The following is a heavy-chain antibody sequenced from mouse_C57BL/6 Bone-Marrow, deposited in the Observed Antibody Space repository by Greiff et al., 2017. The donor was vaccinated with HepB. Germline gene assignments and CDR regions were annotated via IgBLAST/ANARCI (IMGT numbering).Heavy chain of an antibody. CDR3: ARDRFDYYFDY. J-gene: IGHJ2*01. CDR1: GFTFSTSG. V-gene: IGHV5-6*01. D-gene: IGHD2-14*01. Sequence: EVQRVESGGDLVKPGGSLKLSCVASGFTFSTSGMSWVRPTPDKRLEWVATINTGGTYTYYPDSVKGRFTISKDTAKSTLFLQMSSLKSEDTAIYYCARDRFDYYFDYWGQGTTLTVSS. CDR2: INTGGTYT.